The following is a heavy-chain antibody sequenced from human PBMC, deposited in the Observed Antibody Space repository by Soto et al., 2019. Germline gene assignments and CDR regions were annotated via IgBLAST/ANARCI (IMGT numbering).Heavy chain of an antibody. Sequence: GGSLRLSCAASGFTFSSYSMNWVRQAPGKGLEWVSSISSSSSYIYYADSVKGRFTISRDNAKNSLYLQMNSLRAEDTAVYYCARDLGIRYDFWSGYYGRNWFDPWGQGTLVTVSS. CDR1: GFTFSSYS. V-gene: IGHV3-21*01. J-gene: IGHJ5*02. D-gene: IGHD3-3*01. CDR2: ISSSSSYI. CDR3: ARDLGIRYDFWSGYYGRNWFDP.